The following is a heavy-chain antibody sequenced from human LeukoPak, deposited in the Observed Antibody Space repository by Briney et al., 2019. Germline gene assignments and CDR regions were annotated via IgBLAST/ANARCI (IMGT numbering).Heavy chain of an antibody. D-gene: IGHD3-22*01. CDR2: ISGSGGST. CDR1: GFTFSSYG. J-gene: IGHJ4*02. V-gene: IGHV3-23*01. CDR3: AKVLMDYYDSSGYWGGEPDY. Sequence: GGTLRLSCAASGFTFSSYGMSWVRQAPGKGLEWVSAISGSGGSTYYADSVKGRFTISRDNSKNTLYLQMNSLRAEDTAVYYCAKVLMDYYDSSGYWGGEPDYWGQGTLVTVSS.